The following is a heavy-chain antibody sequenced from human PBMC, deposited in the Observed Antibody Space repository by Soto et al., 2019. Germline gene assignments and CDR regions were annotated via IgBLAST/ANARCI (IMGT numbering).Heavy chain of an antibody. J-gene: IGHJ4*02. Sequence: SGPTLVNPTQTLTLTCTFSGFSLSTSRVGVGWIRQPPGKALEWLALLHWNDHKRYSQSLKSRLTLTKHTSKHHVVLTLTNIDPVDTATYYCAHSAGIAAAGGFFDYWGQGTLVTVSS. CDR2: LHWNDHK. CDR3: AHSAGIAAAGGFFDY. D-gene: IGHD6-13*01. V-gene: IGHV2-5*01. CDR1: GFSLSTSRVG.